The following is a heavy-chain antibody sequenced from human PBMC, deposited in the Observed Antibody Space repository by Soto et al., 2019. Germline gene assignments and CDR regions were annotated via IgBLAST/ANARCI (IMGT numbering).Heavy chain of an antibody. V-gene: IGHV3-48*01. J-gene: IGHJ4*02. CDR2: ISSSSSTI. CDR3: ARDPHKDYGDSKYYFDY. Sequence: QSGGSLRLSCAASGFTFSSYCMNWVRQAPGKGLEWVSYISSSSSTIYYADSVKGRFTISRDNAKNSLYLQMNSLRAEDTAVYYCARDPHKDYGDSKYYFDYWGQGTLVTVSS. D-gene: IGHD4-17*01. CDR1: GFTFSSYC.